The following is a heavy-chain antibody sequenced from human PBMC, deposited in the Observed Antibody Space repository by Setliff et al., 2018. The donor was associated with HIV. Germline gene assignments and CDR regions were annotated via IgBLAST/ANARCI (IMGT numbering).Heavy chain of an antibody. CDR3: ARDKPYDSSGYRTLYY. J-gene: IGHJ4*02. Sequence: SETLSLTCTVSGGSISGYHWNWLRQTPGKGLEWIGYIYTSRGTNYNHSLRTRVIISVDTSNQFSLKLSSVTAADAAVYYCARDKPYDSSGYRTLYYWGQGTLVTVSS. CDR1: GGSISGYH. V-gene: IGHV4-4*09. CDR2: IYTSRGT. D-gene: IGHD3-22*01.